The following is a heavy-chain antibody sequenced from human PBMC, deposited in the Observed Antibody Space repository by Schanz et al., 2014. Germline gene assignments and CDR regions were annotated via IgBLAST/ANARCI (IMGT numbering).Heavy chain of an antibody. CDR3: ARDGYRNGRPFDH. D-gene: IGHD5-18*01. CDR1: GFTFSDYY. Sequence: QVQLVESGGGLVKPGGSLRLSCAASGFTFSDYYMSWIRQAPGKGLEWVSYISHNSHYTNYSDSLKGRFTIYRYTAENSVYLQMNSLRAEDTAVYYCARDGYRNGRPFDHWGQGTRVTVSA. J-gene: IGHJ4*02. V-gene: IGHV3-11*06. CDR2: ISHNSHYT.